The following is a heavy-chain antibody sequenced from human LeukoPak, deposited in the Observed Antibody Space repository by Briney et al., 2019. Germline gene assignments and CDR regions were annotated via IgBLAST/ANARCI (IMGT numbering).Heavy chain of an antibody. CDR1: GYTFTDYY. Sequence: ASVNHSCKASGYTFTDYYMHWVRQAPGQGLEWMGWINPNSGGANYAQTFEGRVTMTRDTSISTAYMELSRLRSDDTAIYYCARDACSGGSCHSAFDYWGQGTLVIVSS. J-gene: IGHJ4*02. V-gene: IGHV1-2*02. CDR3: ARDACSGGSCHSAFDY. CDR2: INPNSGGA. D-gene: IGHD2-15*01.